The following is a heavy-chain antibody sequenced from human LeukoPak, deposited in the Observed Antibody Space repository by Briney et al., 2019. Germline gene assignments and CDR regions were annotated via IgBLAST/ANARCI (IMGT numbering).Heavy chain of an antibody. CDR1: GFAFDDYA. CDR3: AKDISVGATTSIFDY. J-gene: IGHJ4*02. Sequence: PGRSLRLSCAASGFAFDDYAMHWVRQAPGKGLEWVSGISWNSGSIGYADSVKGPFTISRDNATNSLYLQMNSLRAEDTALYYCAKDISVGATTSIFDYWGQGTLVTVSS. CDR2: ISWNSGSI. D-gene: IGHD1-26*01. V-gene: IGHV3-9*01.